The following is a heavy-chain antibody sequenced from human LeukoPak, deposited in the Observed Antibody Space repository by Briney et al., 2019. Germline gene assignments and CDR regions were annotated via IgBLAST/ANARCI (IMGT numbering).Heavy chain of an antibody. D-gene: IGHD3-9*01. J-gene: IGHJ4*02. Sequence: GGSLRLSCSASGFTFDDYAMLWVRQAPGKGLEGVSGINWNSGSVVYADSVKGRFTISRDNAKYSLYLQINSLRVEDTALYYCAKDNGALWTGYYNNYFDYWGQGTLVTVSS. CDR2: INWNSGSV. CDR1: GFTFDDYA. CDR3: AKDNGALWTGYYNNYFDY. V-gene: IGHV3-9*01.